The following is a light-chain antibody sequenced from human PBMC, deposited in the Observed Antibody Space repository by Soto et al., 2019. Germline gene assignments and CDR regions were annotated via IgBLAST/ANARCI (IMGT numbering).Light chain of an antibody. CDR1: QNIRNW. CDR3: HQYNDWPPWT. Sequence: DTQMAQSPSTLSASVGDSVTITCRSSQNIRNWLAWYQQKPGKAPNPLIYDASSLKRGVPSRFSGSGSGTEFTLTISSLQSEDFAVYYCHQYNDWPPWTVGPVTKVEIK. V-gene: IGKV1-5*01. CDR2: DAS. J-gene: IGKJ1*01.